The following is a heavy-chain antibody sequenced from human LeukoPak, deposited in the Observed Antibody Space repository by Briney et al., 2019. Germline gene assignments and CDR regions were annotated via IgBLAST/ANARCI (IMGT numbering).Heavy chain of an antibody. CDR3: ARDESRDGYNFHFQH. J-gene: IGHJ1*01. D-gene: IGHD5-24*01. CDR1: GYTLTELS. CDR2: INPSGGST. V-gene: IGHV1-46*01. Sequence: ASVKVSCKVSGYTLTELSMHWVRHAPGQGLEWMGIINPSGGSTSYAQKFQGRVTMTRDTSTSTVYMELSSLRSEDTAVYYCARDESRDGYNFHFQHWGQGTLVTVSS.